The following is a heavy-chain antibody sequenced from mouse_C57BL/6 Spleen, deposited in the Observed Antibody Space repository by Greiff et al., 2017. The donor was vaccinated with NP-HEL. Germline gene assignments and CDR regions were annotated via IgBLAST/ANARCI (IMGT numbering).Heavy chain of an antibody. CDR3: AGGDLLPSRGYFDV. CDR1: GYSFTGYF. Sequence: VQLKESGPELVKPGDSVKISCKASGYSFTGYFMNWVMQSHGKSLEWIGRINPYNGDTFYNQKFKGKATLTVDKSSSTAHMELRSLTSEDSAVYYCAGGDLLPSRGYFDVWGTGTTVTVSS. D-gene: IGHD1-1*01. CDR2: INPYNGDT. V-gene: IGHV1-20*01. J-gene: IGHJ1*03.